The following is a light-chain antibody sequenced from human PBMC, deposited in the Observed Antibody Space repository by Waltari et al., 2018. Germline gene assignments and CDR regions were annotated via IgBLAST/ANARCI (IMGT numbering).Light chain of an antibody. Sequence: FMLTQPHSVSESPGKTVSIPCTRSSGSLVLHYVTRYQQRPGSSLTMMLYEDKQRPSGIPDRFSGSLDVSSNSAYLVISGLQTEDEADYYCQSYGATTVVFGGGTKLTVL. CDR1: SGSLVLHY. CDR3: QSYGATTVV. J-gene: IGLJ2*01. CDR2: EDK. V-gene: IGLV6-57*01.